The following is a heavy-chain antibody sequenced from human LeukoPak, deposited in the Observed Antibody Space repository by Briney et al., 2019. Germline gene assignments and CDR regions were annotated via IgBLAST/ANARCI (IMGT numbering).Heavy chain of an antibody. CDR2: INSDGSRT. D-gene: IGHD1-26*01. J-gene: IGHJ4*02. CDR3: AGYGTSGY. CDR1: GFTFSNSW. V-gene: IGHV3-74*01. Sequence: GGPLRLSCAASGFTFSNSWMHWVRQAPGKGLVWASLINSDGSRTNYADSVKGRFTISRDNARNTLYLQMNSLRAEDTAVYYCAGYGTSGYWGQGTLVTVSS.